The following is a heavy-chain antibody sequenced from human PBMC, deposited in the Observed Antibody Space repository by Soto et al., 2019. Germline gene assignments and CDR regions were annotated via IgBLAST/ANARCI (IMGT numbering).Heavy chain of an antibody. CDR3: AGTTSHYWYYMDV. J-gene: IGHJ6*03. CDR2: TYYRTRWYY. CDR1: GDSVSSNSAA. V-gene: IGHV6-1*01. D-gene: IGHD1-7*01. Sequence: PSQTLSLTCVISGDSVSSNSAAWNWIRQSPSRGLEWLGRTYYRTRWYYDYAVSVRSRITVNPDTSKNQFSLQLTSVTPEDTAVYYCAGTTSHYWYYMDVWGKGTTVIVSS.